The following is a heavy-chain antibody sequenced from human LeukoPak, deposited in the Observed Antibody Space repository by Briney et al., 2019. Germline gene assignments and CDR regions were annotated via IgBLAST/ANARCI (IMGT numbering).Heavy chain of an antibody. V-gene: IGHV3-33*01. CDR2: IWYNGSIK. J-gene: IGHJ4*02. CDR1: GFSFSSYG. D-gene: IGHD2/OR15-2a*01. CDR3: ARDKEDPSKYFDY. Sequence: PGRSLRLSCTASGFSFSSYGMHWVRQAPGKGLEWVAVIWYNGSIKYNADSVKGRFTISRDNSKNTLYLQMNSLRAEDMAVYYCARDKEDPSKYFDYWGQGTLVTVSS.